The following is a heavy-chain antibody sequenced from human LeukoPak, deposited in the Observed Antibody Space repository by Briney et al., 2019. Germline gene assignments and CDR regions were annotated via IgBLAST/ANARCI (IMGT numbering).Heavy chain of an antibody. CDR2: ISYDGSNK. CDR1: GFTFSSYA. CDR3: ASDDEDYGDYLHFYFDL. D-gene: IGHD4-17*01. V-gene: IGHV3-30-3*01. Sequence: GRSLRLSCAASGFTFSSYAMHWVRQAPGKGLEWVAVISYDGSNKYYADSVKGRFTISRDNSKNTLYLHMNNLRVEDSAVYYCASDDEDYGDYLHFYFDLWGRGTLVTVSS. J-gene: IGHJ2*01.